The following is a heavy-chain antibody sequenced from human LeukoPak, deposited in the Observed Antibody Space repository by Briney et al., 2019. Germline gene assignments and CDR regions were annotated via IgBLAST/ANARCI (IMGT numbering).Heavy chain of an antibody. CDR3: AREGDDYDAFDI. V-gene: IGHV3-21*01. D-gene: IGHD5-24*01. J-gene: IGHJ3*02. CDR1: GFTFSSYS. Sequence: PGGSLRLSCAASGFTFSSYSMNWVRQAPGKGLEWVSSISSSSSYIYYADSVKGRFTISRDNSKNTLYLQMNSLRAEDTAVYYCAREGDDYDAFDIWGQGTMVAVSS. CDR2: ISSSSSYI.